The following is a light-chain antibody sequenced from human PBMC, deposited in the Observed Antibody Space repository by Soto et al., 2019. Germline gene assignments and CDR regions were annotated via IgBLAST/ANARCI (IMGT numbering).Light chain of an antibody. CDR3: SSYTSSAPFYV. J-gene: IGLJ1*01. CDR1: STDVYGYDY. V-gene: IGLV2-14*03. Sequence: QYALTQAASVSGSPRQSVTISCTGASTDVYGYDYGSWYQQHPGQAPKLMIYDVNNRPSGVSYRFSGSKSGDTASLTISGLQAEDDADYYCSSYTSSAPFYVFGTGTKVTVL. CDR2: DVN.